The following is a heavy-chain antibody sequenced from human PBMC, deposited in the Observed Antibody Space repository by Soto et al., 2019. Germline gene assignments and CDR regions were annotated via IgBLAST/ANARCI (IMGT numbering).Heavy chain of an antibody. J-gene: IGHJ6*02. CDR3: ASGRIAVAGTCFRYYGMDV. Sequence: ASVKVSCKASGYTFTSYDINWVRQATGQGLEWMGWMNPNSGNTGYAQKFQGRVTMTRNTSISTAYMELSSLRSEDTAVYYCASGRIAVAGTCFRYYGMDVWGQGTTVTVSS. CDR1: GYTFTSYD. CDR2: MNPNSGNT. V-gene: IGHV1-8*01. D-gene: IGHD6-19*01.